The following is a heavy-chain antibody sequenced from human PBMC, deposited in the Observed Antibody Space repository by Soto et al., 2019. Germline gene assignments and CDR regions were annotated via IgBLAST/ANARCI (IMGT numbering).Heavy chain of an antibody. V-gene: IGHV1-18*01. D-gene: IGHD6-13*01. J-gene: IGHJ6*02. CDR2: ISAYNGNT. Sequence: ASVKVSCKASGYTFTSYGISWVRQAPGQGLEWMGWISAYNGNTNYAQKLQGRVTTTTDTSTSTAYMELRSLRSDDTAVYYCARGGGRAAVYYYYGMDVWGQGTTVTVSS. CDR3: ARGGGRAAVYYYYGMDV. CDR1: GYTFTSYG.